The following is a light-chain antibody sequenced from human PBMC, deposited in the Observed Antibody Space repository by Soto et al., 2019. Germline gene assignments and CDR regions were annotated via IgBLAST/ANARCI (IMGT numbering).Light chain of an antibody. Sequence: EIVLTQSPATLSLSPGERAILSCRASQTIRTYLAWYQQRPGQAPRLLIYDASNRATDIPARFSGSGSGTDFTLTISSLEPEDFAVYYCQHRNNWPLTFGGGTKVDIK. CDR3: QHRNNWPLT. CDR2: DAS. V-gene: IGKV3-11*01. J-gene: IGKJ4*01. CDR1: QTIRTY.